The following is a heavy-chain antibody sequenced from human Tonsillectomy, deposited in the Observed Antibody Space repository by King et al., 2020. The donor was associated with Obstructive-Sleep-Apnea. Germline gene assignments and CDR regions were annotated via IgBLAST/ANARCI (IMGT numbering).Heavy chain of an antibody. CDR1: GFTVSSNY. V-gene: IGHV3-53*04. Sequence: VQLVESGGGLVQPGGSLRLSCAASGFTVSSNYMSWVRQAPGKGLEWVSVIYSGGSTYYADSVTGRFTISRHNSKNTLYLQMNSLRAEDTAVYYCARDPAGGSGSSRFDPWGQGTLVTVSS. CDR2: IYSGGST. CDR3: ARDPAGGSGSSRFDP. J-gene: IGHJ5*02. D-gene: IGHD3-10*01.